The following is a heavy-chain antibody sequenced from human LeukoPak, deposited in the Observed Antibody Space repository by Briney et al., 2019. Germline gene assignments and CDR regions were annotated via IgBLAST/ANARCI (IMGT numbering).Heavy chain of an antibody. V-gene: IGHV1-18*01. CDR1: GYTFTSYG. CDR3: ARDMSIAARPLGY. CDR2: ISAYNGNT. J-gene: IGHJ4*02. D-gene: IGHD6-6*01. Sequence: ASVKVSCKASGYTFTSYGISWVRQAPGQGLEWMGWISAYNGNTNYAQKLQGRVTMTTDTSTSTACMELRSLRSDDTAVYYCARDMSIAARPLGYWGQGTLVTVSS.